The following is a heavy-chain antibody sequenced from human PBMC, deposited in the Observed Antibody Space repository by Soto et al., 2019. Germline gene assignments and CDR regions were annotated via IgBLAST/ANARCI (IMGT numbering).Heavy chain of an antibody. J-gene: IGHJ4*02. V-gene: IGHV4-4*07. CDR2: IYTSGST. Sequence: PSETLSLTCTVSGGSISNYYLSWIRQPAGKGLEWIGRIYTSGSTDYNPSLNSRVTIWIDTSKNQFSLKVTSVTAADTAVYYCARESREEIHSGYDIDYWGQGILVTVSS. D-gene: IGHD5-12*01. CDR1: GGSISNYY. CDR3: ARESREEIHSGYDIDY.